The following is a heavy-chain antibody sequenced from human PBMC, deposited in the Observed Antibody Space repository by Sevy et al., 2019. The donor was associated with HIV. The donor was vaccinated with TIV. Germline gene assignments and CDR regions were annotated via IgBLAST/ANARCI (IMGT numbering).Heavy chain of an antibody. CDR2: ISSSSSYI. CDR3: ARVRGSGYFRAAFDI. Sequence: GGSLRLSCAASGFTFSSYSMNWVRQAPGKGLEWVSSISSSSSYIYYAASVKGRFTISRDNAKNSLYLQMNSLRAEDTAVYYCARVRGSGYFRAAFDIWGQGTMVTVSS. CDR1: GFTFSSYS. D-gene: IGHD3-22*01. V-gene: IGHV3-21*01. J-gene: IGHJ3*02.